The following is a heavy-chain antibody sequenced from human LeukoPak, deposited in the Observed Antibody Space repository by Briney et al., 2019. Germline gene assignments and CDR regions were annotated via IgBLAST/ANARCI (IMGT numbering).Heavy chain of an antibody. CDR2: MNPHSGDT. CDR3: ARRRSGSYSNWFDP. D-gene: IGHD1-26*01. CDR1: GYIFTDYY. Sequence: ASVKVSCKASGYIFTDYYMNWVRQAPGQGLEWMGWMNPHSGDTNYARKFQGRVTMTRNTSISTTYMELSSLRSEDTAVYYCARRRSGSYSNWFDPWGQGTLVTVSS. J-gene: IGHJ5*02. V-gene: IGHV1-8*02.